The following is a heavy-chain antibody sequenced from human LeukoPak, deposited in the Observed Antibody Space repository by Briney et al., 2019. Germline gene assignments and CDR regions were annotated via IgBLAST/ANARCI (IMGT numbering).Heavy chain of an antibody. CDR2: IRYDGSNK. D-gene: IGHD4-17*01. J-gene: IGHJ4*02. V-gene: IGHV3-30*02. Sequence: GGSLRLSCAASGFTFSSYGMHWVRQAPGKGLEWVAFIRYDGSNKYYADSVKGRFTISRDNSKNTLYLQMNSLRAEDTAVYYCASPAIDYGDYLPEFDYWGQGTLVTVSS. CDR1: GFTFSSYG. CDR3: ASPAIDYGDYLPEFDY.